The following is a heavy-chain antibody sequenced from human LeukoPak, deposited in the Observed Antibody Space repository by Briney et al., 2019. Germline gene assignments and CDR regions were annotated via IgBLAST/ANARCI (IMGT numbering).Heavy chain of an antibody. Sequence: ASVKVSCKASGYTFTGYYMHWVRQAPGQGLEWMGWINPNSGGTNYAQKLQGRVTMTTDTSTSTAYMELRSLRSDDTAVYYCARDFESGFWSGYYSSWFDPWGQGTLVTVSS. V-gene: IGHV1-2*02. J-gene: IGHJ5*02. CDR1: GYTFTGYY. CDR2: INPNSGGT. D-gene: IGHD3-3*01. CDR3: ARDFESGFWSGYYSSWFDP.